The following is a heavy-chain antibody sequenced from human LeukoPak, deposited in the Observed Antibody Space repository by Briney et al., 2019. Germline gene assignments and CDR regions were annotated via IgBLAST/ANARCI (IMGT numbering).Heavy chain of an antibody. V-gene: IGHV3-23*01. CDR3: AKGSPLLVAARAGEVDY. Sequence: GGSLRLSCAASGFTFSSYAMSWVRQAPGKGLEWVSAISGSGGSTYYADSVKGRFTISRDNSKNTLYLQMNSLRAEDTAVYYCAKGSPLLVAARAGEVDYWGQGTLVTVSS. D-gene: IGHD2-15*01. CDR2: ISGSGGST. CDR1: GFTFSSYA. J-gene: IGHJ4*02.